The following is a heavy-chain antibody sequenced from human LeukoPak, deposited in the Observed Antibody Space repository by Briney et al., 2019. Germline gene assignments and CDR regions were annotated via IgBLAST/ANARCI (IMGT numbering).Heavy chain of an antibody. D-gene: IGHD3-3*01. V-gene: IGHV4-34*01. Sequence: ASETLSLTCAVCGGSFRRYYWSWIRQPPGKGLEWIGEINDSGSTNYNPSLKSRVTISVDTSKKQFSLKLTSVTAADTAVYYCARNGTYYDFWSGYYHYGMDVWGQGTTVTVSS. CDR2: INDSGST. J-gene: IGHJ6*02. CDR3: ARNGTYYDFWSGYYHYGMDV. CDR1: GGSFRRYY.